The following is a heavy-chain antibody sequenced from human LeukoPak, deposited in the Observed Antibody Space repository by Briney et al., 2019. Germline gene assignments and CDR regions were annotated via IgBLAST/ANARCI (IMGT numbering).Heavy chain of an antibody. Sequence: GESLKISCKGSGYSFASNWIAWLRQMPGQDLEWMGIIYPTDSDTRYSPSFQGQVTISADKSISTAYLQWSSLKASDTAMYYCARPKSISVDFAFDIWGQGTMVTVSS. CDR1: GYSFASNW. J-gene: IGHJ3*02. V-gene: IGHV5-51*01. CDR2: IYPTDSDT. CDR3: ARPKSISVDFAFDI. D-gene: IGHD6-19*01.